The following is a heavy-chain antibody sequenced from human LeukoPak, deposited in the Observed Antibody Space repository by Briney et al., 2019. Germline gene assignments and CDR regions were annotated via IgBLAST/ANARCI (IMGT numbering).Heavy chain of an antibody. D-gene: IGHD5-12*01. CDR3: AGARPSAVAAITNWFDP. J-gene: IGHJ5*02. CDR1: GSNFTGFY. V-gene: IGHV1-2*06. Sequence: EASVTVSCKASGSNFTGFYINWVRQTPGQGLEWMGRINLNRGITNFGSKFRGRVTMTSDTSTTTAYMELSSLQSDDTAVYYCAGARPSAVAAITNWFDPWGQGTLVTVSS. CDR2: INLNRGIT.